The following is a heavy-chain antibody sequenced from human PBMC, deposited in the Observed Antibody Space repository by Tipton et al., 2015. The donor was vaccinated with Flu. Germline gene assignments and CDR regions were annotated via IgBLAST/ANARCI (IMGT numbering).Heavy chain of an antibody. Sequence: QLVQSGAEVRKPGDSVKVSCKASGYTFSNYNMHWVRQAPGQGLEWMGIIYPSGGGTRYAQKFQGRVTVTRDKSTTTVYMELSSLTSDDTAVYYCARDLGPGTYSFADWGQRTLVTVSS. J-gene: IGHJ4*02. CDR2: IYPSGGGT. D-gene: IGHD3-10*01. V-gene: IGHV1-46*01. CDR1: GYTFSNYN. CDR3: ARDLGPGTYSFAD.